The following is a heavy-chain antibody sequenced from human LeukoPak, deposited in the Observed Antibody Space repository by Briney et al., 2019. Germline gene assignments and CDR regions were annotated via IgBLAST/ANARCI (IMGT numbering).Heavy chain of an antibody. Sequence: ASVKVSCKASGGTFSSYAISWVRQAPGQGLEWMGGIIPIFGTANYAQKFQGRVTITTDESTSTAYMELSSLRSEDTAVYYCARDRSNSGGWPPPLDYWGQGTLVTVSS. J-gene: IGHJ4*02. CDR2: IIPIFGTA. D-gene: IGHD6-19*01. CDR1: GGTFSSYA. V-gene: IGHV1-69*05. CDR3: ARDRSNSGGWPPPLDY.